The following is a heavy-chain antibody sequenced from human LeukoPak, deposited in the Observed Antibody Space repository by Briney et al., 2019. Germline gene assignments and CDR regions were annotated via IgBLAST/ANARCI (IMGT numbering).Heavy chain of an antibody. CDR3: ARDGGYSGSYSWFDP. D-gene: IGHD1-26*01. CDR2: IYSGGST. CDR1: GFTVSSNY. V-gene: IGHV3-66*01. Sequence: GSLRLSCAASGFTVSSNYMSWVRQAPGKGLEWVSVIYSGGSTYYADSVKGRFTISRDNSKNTLYLQMNSLRAEDTAVYYCARDGGYSGSYSWFDPWGQGTLVTVSS. J-gene: IGHJ5*02.